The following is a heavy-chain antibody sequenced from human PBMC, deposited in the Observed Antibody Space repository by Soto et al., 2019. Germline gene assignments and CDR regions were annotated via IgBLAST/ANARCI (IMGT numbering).Heavy chain of an antibody. J-gene: IGHJ6*02. V-gene: IGHV3-21*01. D-gene: IGHD2-21*02. CDR3: ARDLVVVTAIYGMDV. CDR2: ISSSSSYI. Sequence: GGSLRLSCAASGFTFSSYSMNWVRQAPGKGLEWVSSISSSSSYIYYADSVKGRFTISRDNAKNSLYLQMNSLRAEDTAVYYCARDLVVVTAIYGMDVWGQGTTVTVSS. CDR1: GFTFSSYS.